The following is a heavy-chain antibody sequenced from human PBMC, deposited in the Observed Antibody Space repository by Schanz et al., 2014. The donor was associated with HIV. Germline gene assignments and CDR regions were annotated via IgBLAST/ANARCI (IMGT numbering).Heavy chain of an antibody. V-gene: IGHV1-8*01. CDR1: VENVISYD. CDR2: MNPNSGNT. J-gene: IGHJ4*02. D-gene: IGHD2-2*01. Sequence: QVQLVKEGPEVKRQGEGVKGSCKEAVENVISYDINWVRQASGQGLEWMGWMNPNSGNTGYAQKFQGRVTMTRNTSISTAYMELSSLRSEDTAVYYCARFYCNSISSSFYCDYWGQGTLVTVSS. CDR3: ARFYCNSISSSFYCDY.